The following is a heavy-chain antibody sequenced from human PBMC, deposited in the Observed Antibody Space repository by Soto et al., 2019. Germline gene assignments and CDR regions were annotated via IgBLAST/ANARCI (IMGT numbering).Heavy chain of an antibody. V-gene: IGHV1-69*01. J-gene: IGHJ4*02. Sequence: QVQLVQSGAEVKKPGSSVKVSCKASGGTFSSYAISWVRQAPGQGLEWMGGIIPIFGTANYAQKFQGRVTITADESTSTAYMELSSLRSEDTAVYYCASPRGPVIAARLSEREKADTAMDQVLGYWGQGTLVTVSS. CDR2: IIPIFGTA. CDR3: ASPRGPVIAARLSEREKADTAMDQVLGY. CDR1: GGTFSSYA. D-gene: IGHD6-6*01.